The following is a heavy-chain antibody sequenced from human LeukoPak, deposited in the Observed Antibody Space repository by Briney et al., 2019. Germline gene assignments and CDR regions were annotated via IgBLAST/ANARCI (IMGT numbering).Heavy chain of an antibody. Sequence: GGSLRLSCAASGFSFSNHGMHWVRQAPGKRLEWVAVIWDDGNNKRYANSVNGRFTISRDNAKNSLYLRMSNLRAEDTAVYFCARGGGLDVWGQGATVTVSS. CDR1: GFSFSNHG. D-gene: IGHD3-16*01. CDR3: ARGGGLDV. V-gene: IGHV3-33*03. CDR2: IWDDGNNK. J-gene: IGHJ6*02.